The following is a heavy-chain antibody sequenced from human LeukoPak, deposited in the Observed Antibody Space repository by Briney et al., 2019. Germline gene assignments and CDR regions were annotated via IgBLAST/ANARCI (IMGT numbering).Heavy chain of an antibody. CDR2: ISGGGGST. Sequence: GGSLRLSCAASGFIFTNYAMSWVRQAPGKGPEWVAAISGGGGSTSYADSVKGRFTISRDNSKNTLYLQMNSLRAEDTAVYYCAKEPWELPRRFDYWGQGTLVTVSS. CDR3: AKEPWELPRRFDY. D-gene: IGHD1-26*01. J-gene: IGHJ4*02. V-gene: IGHV3-23*01. CDR1: GFIFTNYA.